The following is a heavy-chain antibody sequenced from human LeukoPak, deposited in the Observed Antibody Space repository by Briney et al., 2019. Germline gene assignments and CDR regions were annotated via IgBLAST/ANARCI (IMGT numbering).Heavy chain of an antibody. CDR2: TVVGSGNT. CDR3: AADSYYDRATDAFDI. CDR1: GFTFTSSA. Sequence: ASVKVSCKASGFTFTSSAVQWVRQARGQRLEWIGWTVVGSGNTNYAQKFQERVTITRDMSTSTAYMELSSLRSEDTAVYYCAADSYYDRATDAFDIWGQGTMVTVSS. J-gene: IGHJ3*02. D-gene: IGHD3-22*01. V-gene: IGHV1-58*01.